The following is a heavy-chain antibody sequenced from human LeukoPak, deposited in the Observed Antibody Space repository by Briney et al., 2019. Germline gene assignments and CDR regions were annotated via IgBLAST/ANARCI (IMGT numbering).Heavy chain of an antibody. CDR2: ITDAVGST. J-gene: IGHJ4*02. CDR3: AKEIFSGLLYIDY. CDR1: GFTVSSSY. Sequence: GGSLRLSCAASGFTVSSSYMSWVRQAPGKGLEWVSAITDAVGSTHYADSVKGRFTISSDNSKNTVYLQMNSLRPEDMAVYYCAKEIFSGLLYIDYWGQGTLVTVSS. D-gene: IGHD5-12*01. V-gene: IGHV3-23*01.